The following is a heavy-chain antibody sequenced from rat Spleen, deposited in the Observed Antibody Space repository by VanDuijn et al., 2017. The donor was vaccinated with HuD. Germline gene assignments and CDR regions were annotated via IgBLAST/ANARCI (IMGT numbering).Heavy chain of an antibody. D-gene: IGHD1-11*01. CDR2: ISYDGSST. Sequence: EVQLVETGGGLVQPGRSLRLSCAASGFTFSNYGMAWVRQAPTKGLEWVATISYDGSSTHYRDSVEGRFTISRDNAENTVYLQLNSLRSEDTATYYCARDRDGGVAFDYWGQGVMVTVSS. J-gene: IGHJ2*01. V-gene: IGHV5-29*01. CDR3: ARDRDGGVAFDY. CDR1: GFTFSNYG.